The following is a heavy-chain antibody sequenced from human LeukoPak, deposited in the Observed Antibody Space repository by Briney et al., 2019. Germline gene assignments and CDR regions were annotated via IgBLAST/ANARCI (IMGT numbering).Heavy chain of an antibody. CDR2: ISVTSRNI. CDR3: AKGYGDYGIGLDY. V-gene: IGHV3-11*01. CDR1: GFLFSDYY. D-gene: IGHD4-17*01. J-gene: IGHJ4*02. Sequence: PGGSLRLSCAASGFLFSDYYMNWIRQAPGKGLEWVSYISVTSRNIYYADSVKGRFTISRDNAKNSLYLQMNSLRAEDMALYYCAKGYGDYGIGLDYWGQGTLVTVSS.